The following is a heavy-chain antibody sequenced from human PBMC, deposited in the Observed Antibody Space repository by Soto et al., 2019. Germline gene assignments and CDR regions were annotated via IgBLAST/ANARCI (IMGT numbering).Heavy chain of an antibody. CDR3: ARRNYYDSNWFDP. V-gene: IGHV4-39*01. D-gene: IGHD3-22*01. CDR2: IYYSGST. Sequence: SKTLSLTCTFSVGSIISSSYYWGWIRQPPGKGLEWIGSIYYSGSTYYNPSLKSRVTISVDTSKNQFSLRLSSVTTADTAVCYCARRNYYDSNWFDPWGQGTLVTVSS. CDR1: VGSIISSSYY. J-gene: IGHJ5*02.